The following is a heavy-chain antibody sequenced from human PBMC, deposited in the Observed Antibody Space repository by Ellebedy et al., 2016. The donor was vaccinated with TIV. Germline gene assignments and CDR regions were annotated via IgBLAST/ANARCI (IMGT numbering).Heavy chain of an antibody. V-gene: IGHV3-64*01. CDR1: GFNFNSYA. CDR3: AREYFYDTTGFDH. CDR2: ISTNGNSK. Sequence: GGSLRLSCTASGFNFNSYAMHWVRQAPGKGLEYVSSISTNGNSKYYANSAKDRFLIFRDNSRNTVFLQMDRLRTEDTAVYFCAREYFYDTTGFDHWGQGTQVSVSS. J-gene: IGHJ4*02. D-gene: IGHD2/OR15-2a*01.